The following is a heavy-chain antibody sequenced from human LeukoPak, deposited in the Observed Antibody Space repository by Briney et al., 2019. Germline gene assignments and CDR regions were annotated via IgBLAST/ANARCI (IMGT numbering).Heavy chain of an antibody. D-gene: IGHD3-22*01. CDR1: GGSISNYY. Sequence: SETLSLTCTVSGGSISNYYWTWVRQPPGKGLEWIGHIFYTGSTKYDSSLESRVTISLDTSKNQFSLKLSSVTAADTAVYYCARQPSGYYDKSGYFPYYFDYWGQRALVTVSS. V-gene: IGHV4-59*08. J-gene: IGHJ4*02. CDR2: IFYTGST. CDR3: ARQPSGYYDKSGYFPYYFDY.